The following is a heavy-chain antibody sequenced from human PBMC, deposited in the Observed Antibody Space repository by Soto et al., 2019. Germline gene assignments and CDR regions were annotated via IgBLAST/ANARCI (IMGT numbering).Heavy chain of an antibody. CDR1: GYSFTSYW. CDR2: IDPSDSYT. Sequence: GESLKISCKGSGYSFTSYWISWVRQMPGKGLDWMGRIDPSDSYTNYSPSFQGHVTISADKSISTAYLQWSSLKASDTAMYYCARRLRYCSSTSCYADAFDIWGQGTMVTVSS. V-gene: IGHV5-10-1*01. CDR3: ARRLRYCSSTSCYADAFDI. J-gene: IGHJ3*02. D-gene: IGHD2-2*01.